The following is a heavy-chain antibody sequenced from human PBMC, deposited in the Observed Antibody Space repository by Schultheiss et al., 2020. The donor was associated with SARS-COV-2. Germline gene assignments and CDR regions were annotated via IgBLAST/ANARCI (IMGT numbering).Heavy chain of an antibody. CDR2: ISGSDDNT. V-gene: IGHV3-23*01. Sequence: GGSLRLSCAASGFTFSSYAISWVRQAPGKGLGWVSTISGSDDNTYYADSVKGRFTISRDNSKSTLYLQMNSLRAEDTAVYYCAKDHESQLLYAGWDSWGQGTLVTVSS. CDR3: AKDHESQLLYAGWDS. J-gene: IGHJ4*02. D-gene: IGHD2-2*02. CDR1: GFTFSSYA.